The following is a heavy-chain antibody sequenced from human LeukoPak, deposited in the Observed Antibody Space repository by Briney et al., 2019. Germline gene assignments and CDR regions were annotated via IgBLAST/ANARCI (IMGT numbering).Heavy chain of an antibody. CDR1: GGSFSGYY. CDR2: INHSGST. D-gene: IGHD5-12*01. CDR3: ARGARTPSGYGSRTAGRANWFDP. V-gene: IGHV4-34*01. J-gene: IGHJ5*02. Sequence: SETVSLTCAVYGGSFSGYYWSWIRQPPGKGLEWIGEINHSGSTNYNPSLKSRVTISVDTSKNQFSLKLSSVTAADTAVYYCARGARTPSGYGSRTAGRANWFDPWGQGTLVTVSS.